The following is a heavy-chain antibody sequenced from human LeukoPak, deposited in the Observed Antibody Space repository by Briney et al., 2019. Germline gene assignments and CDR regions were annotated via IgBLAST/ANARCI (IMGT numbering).Heavy chain of an antibody. CDR3: EKDRGKVRFDY. V-gene: IGHV3-30*02. CDR1: GLRFSNLG. J-gene: IGHJ4*02. Sequence: GGYLRLSCLVSGLRFSNLGMHWVRQAPGKGLEWVAFVRSDIKYQHYADFVRGQFTISRDDSKNTVYLQMNSLRPEDTAVYYCEKDRGKVRFDYWGQGTLVIVSS. CDR2: VRSDIKYQ.